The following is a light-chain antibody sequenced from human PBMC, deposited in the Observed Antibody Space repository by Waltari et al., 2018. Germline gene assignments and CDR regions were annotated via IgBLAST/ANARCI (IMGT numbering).Light chain of an antibody. J-gene: IGKJ2*01. CDR1: QPISSY. Sequence: DIQMTQSPSSLSAYIGDRVIITCRASQPISSYLNWYQQKPGKAPKLLIYAASSFQIGVPSRFSGSGSGTDFTLTISSLQPEDFGTYYCQQSYTLPYTFGQGTKLEIK. CDR3: QQSYTLPYT. V-gene: IGKV1-39*01. CDR2: AAS.